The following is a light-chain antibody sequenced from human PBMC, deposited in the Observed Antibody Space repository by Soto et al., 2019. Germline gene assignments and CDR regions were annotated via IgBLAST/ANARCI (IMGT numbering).Light chain of an antibody. CDR2: GTS. CDR1: QSVSSSY. V-gene: IGKV3-20*01. J-gene: IGKJ1*01. CDR3: QQYVASPWT. Sequence: EIVLTQSPGTLSLSPGERATLSCRASQSVSSSYLAWYQQKPGQAPRLLMYGTSTGATGIPDRFSGSGSGTDFTLTISRLEPEDFAVYYCQQYVASPWTFGQGTKVEIK.